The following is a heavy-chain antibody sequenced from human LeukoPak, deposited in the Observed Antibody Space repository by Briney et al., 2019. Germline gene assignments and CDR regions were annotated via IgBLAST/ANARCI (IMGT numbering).Heavy chain of an antibody. V-gene: IGHV3-30*02. CDR1: GFTFDQYG. CDR3: ARDPQINAFDI. CDR2: IRYDESRK. Sequence: GGPLRLSCAASGFTFDQYGMQWVRQAPGKGLEWVAFIRYDESRKYYADSVKGRFTISRDTSKNTLYLQMNSLRAEDTAVYYCARDPQINAFDIWGQGTMVTVSS. J-gene: IGHJ3*02.